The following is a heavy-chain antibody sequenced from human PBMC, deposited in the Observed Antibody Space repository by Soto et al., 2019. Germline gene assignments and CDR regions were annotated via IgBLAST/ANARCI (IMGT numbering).Heavy chain of an antibody. CDR1: GYPFITYY. D-gene: IGHD2-15*01. CDR3: ARGGFETRQGVNLVLVAATDGLDV. CDR2: INPSGGST. J-gene: IGHJ6*02. V-gene: IGHV1-46*04. Sequence: XPVKVSFKASGYPFITYYLHWVRLAPGQGLEWMGMINPSGGSTTYAQKLQDRVTMTGDTSTSSVHMELSNLRSEDTAVYYCARGGFETRQGVNLVLVAATDGLDVWGQGTTVTVSS.